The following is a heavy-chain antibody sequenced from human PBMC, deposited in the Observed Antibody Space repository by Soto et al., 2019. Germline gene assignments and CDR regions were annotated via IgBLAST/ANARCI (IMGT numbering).Heavy chain of an antibody. J-gene: IGHJ4*02. CDR1: GYSFANFG. V-gene: IGHV1-18*01. CDR2: VNTHTGNT. CDR3: ARRSGSSYGGDYFDY. D-gene: IGHD1-26*01. Sequence: QVQLVQSGAEVKKPGASVKVSCKASGYSFANFGITWVRQAPGQGLEWIGWVNTHTGNTNSAQKLQGRLTMTTDTSTSTAYLELRSLRSDDTAVYYCARRSGSSYGGDYFDYWGQGTLVTVSS.